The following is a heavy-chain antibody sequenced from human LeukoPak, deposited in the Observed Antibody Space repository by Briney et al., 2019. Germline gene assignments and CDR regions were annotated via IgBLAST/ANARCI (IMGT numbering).Heavy chain of an antibody. CDR1: GYTFTGYY. CDR2: INPNSGGT. J-gene: IGHJ4*02. D-gene: IGHD5-12*01. V-gene: IGHV1-2*02. CDR3: ARVAIVATITGRFDY. Sequence: ASVKVSCKASGYTFTGYYMHWVRQAPGQGLEWMGWINPNSGGTNYAQKFQGRVTMTRDTSISTAYMELSRLRSDDTAVYYCARVAIVATITGRFDYWGQGTLVTVSS.